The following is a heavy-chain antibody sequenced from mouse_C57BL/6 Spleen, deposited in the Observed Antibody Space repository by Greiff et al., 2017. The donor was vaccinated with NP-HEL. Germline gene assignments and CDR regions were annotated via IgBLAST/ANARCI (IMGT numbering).Heavy chain of an antibody. CDR2: ISSGSSTI. D-gene: IGHD3-2*02. V-gene: IGHV5-17*01. CDR3: AKRLRRDYAMDY. Sequence: DVQLVESGGGLVKPGGSLKLSCAASGFTFSDYGMHWVRQAPEKGLEWVAYISSGSSTIYYADTVKGRFTISRDNAKNTLFLQMTSLRSEDKARDYCAKRLRRDYAMDYWGQGTSVTVSS. J-gene: IGHJ4*01. CDR1: GFTFSDYG.